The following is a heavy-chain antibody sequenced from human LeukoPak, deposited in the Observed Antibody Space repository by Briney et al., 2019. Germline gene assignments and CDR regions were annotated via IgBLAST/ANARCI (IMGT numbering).Heavy chain of an antibody. D-gene: IGHD3-3*01. CDR3: ARARVSGYYYYYMDV. CDR2: IIPIFGTA. V-gene: IGHV1-69*06. Sequence: GASVKVSCKASGGTFSSYAISWVRQAPGQGLEWMGGIIPIFGTANYAQKFQGRVTITADKSTSTAYMELSSLRSEDTAVYYCARARVSGYYYYYMDVWGKGTTVTVSS. J-gene: IGHJ6*03. CDR1: GGTFSSYA.